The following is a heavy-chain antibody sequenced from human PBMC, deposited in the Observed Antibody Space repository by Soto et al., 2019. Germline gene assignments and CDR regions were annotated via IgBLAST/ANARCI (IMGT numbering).Heavy chain of an antibody. J-gene: IGHJ3*02. CDR2: IYSGGST. V-gene: IGHV3-53*01. CDR1: GFTVSSNY. CDR3: ARPGWTMVRGVRRGDAFDI. D-gene: IGHD3-10*01. Sequence: EVQLVESGGGLIQPGGSLRLSCAASGFTVSSNYMSWVRQAPGKGLEWVSVIYSGGSTYYADSVKGRFTISRDDSKNTLYLQMNSLRAEDTAVYYCARPGWTMVRGVRRGDAFDIWGQGTMVTVSS.